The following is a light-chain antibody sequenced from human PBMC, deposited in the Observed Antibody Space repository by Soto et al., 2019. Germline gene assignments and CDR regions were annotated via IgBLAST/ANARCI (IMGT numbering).Light chain of an antibody. CDR3: QVWESAFI. J-gene: IGLJ2*01. CDR1: NVGTKS. V-gene: IGLV3-21*02. Sequence: GPGQTASIACGGDNVGTKSVHWYQQRPGQAPVLVVYDDSDRPSGISERFSGSNSGNTATLTITRVEAGDEADYYCQVWESAFIFGGGTKVTVL. CDR2: DDS.